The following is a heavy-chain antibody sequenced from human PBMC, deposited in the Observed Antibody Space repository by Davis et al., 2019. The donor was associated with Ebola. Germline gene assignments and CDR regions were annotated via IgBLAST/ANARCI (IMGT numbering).Heavy chain of an antibody. Sequence: MPSETLSLTCTVSGGSISSSSYYWSWIRQPPGKGLEWIGEINHSGSTNYNPSLKSRVTISVDTSKNQFSLKLSSVTAADTAVYYCARGDGYNFWDHWGQGILVTVSS. CDR2: INHSGST. J-gene: IGHJ4*02. D-gene: IGHD5-24*01. CDR1: GGSISSSSYY. CDR3: ARGDGYNFWDH. V-gene: IGHV4-39*07.